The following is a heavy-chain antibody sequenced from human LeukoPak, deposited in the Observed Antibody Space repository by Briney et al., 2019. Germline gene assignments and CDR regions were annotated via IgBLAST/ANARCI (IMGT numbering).Heavy chain of an antibody. CDR1: GGSFSGYY. D-gene: IGHD3-3*01. J-gene: IGHJ5*02. CDR3: ARGSYDFWSGIQLNWFGP. CDR2: INHSGST. Sequence: SETLSLTCSVYGGSFSGYYWSWIRQPPGKGLEWIGEINHSGSTNYNPSLKSRVTISVDTSKNQFSLKLSSVTAADTAVYYCARGSYDFWSGIQLNWFGPWGQGTLVTVSS. V-gene: IGHV4-34*01.